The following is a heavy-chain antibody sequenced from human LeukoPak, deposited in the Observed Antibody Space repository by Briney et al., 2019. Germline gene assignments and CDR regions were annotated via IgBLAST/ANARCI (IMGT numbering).Heavy chain of an antibody. CDR1: GYTFTSYD. Sequence: ASVKVSCKASGYTFTSYDINWVRQATGQGLEWMGWMNPNSGNTGFAQKFQGRVTMTRNTSISTAYMELSSLRSEDTAAYYCARSYCSGGSCYLGYYYMDVWGKGTTVTVSS. J-gene: IGHJ6*03. D-gene: IGHD2-15*01. CDR2: MNPNSGNT. V-gene: IGHV1-8*01. CDR3: ARSYCSGGSCYLGYYYMDV.